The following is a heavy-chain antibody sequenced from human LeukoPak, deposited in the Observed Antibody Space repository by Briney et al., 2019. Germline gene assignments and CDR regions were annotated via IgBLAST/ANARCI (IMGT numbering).Heavy chain of an antibody. D-gene: IGHD3-10*01. V-gene: IGHV3-69-1*01. CDR2: ISTSGTA. CDR1: GFIFSDYA. J-gene: IGHJ4*02. Sequence: GGSLRLSCAASGFIFSDYAMNWVRQAPGKGLEWVSLISTSGTAHYADSVRGRFTISRDNSKNTLYLQMNTLRAEDTAVYYCARGGSYSCLDYWGQGTLVTVSS. CDR3: ARGGSYSCLDY.